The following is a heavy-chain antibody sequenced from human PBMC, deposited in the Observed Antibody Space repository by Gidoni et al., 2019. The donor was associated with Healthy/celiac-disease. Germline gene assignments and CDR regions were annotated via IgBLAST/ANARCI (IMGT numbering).Heavy chain of an antibody. CDR2: IYPGDSDT. CDR1: GYNFTNYW. D-gene: IGHD6-19*01. Sequence: EVQLVQSGAEVKKPGESLKISCYGSGYNFTNYWIGWVRPMPGKGLEWMGIIYPGDSDTRYSPTFQGQVTISADKSITTAYLQWSGLLASDTAMFYCARVYSSGWETYFDYWGQGTLVTVSS. V-gene: IGHV5-51*01. CDR3: ARVYSSGWETYFDY. J-gene: IGHJ4*02.